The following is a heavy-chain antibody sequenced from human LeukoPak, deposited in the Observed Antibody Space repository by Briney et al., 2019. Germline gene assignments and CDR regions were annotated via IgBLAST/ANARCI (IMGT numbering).Heavy chain of an antibody. Sequence: PGGSLRLSCAASGFTFSTYSMNWVRQAPGKGLEWVSDISSTSSIIYYADSVKGRFFISRDNAKNSLYLQMNSLRAEDAAVYYCARGGGGSFDRWGQGTLVTVSS. CDR2: ISSTSSII. J-gene: IGHJ5*02. D-gene: IGHD3-10*01. CDR1: GFTFSTYS. CDR3: ARGGGGSFDR. V-gene: IGHV3-48*01.